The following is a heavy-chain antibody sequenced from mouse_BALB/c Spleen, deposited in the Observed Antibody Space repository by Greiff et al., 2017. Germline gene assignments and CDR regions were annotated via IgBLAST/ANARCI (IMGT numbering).Heavy chain of an antibody. CDR3: ARETVGYGSSSDY. Sequence: VQLQQSGAELVKPGASVKLSCTASGFNIKDTYMHWVKQRPEQGLEWIGRIDPANGNTKYDPKFQGKATITADTSSNTAYLQLSSLTSEDTAVYYCARETVGYGSSSDYWGQGTTLTVSS. D-gene: IGHD1-1*01. CDR1: GFNIKDTY. J-gene: IGHJ2*01. CDR2: IDPANGNT. V-gene: IGHV14-3*02.